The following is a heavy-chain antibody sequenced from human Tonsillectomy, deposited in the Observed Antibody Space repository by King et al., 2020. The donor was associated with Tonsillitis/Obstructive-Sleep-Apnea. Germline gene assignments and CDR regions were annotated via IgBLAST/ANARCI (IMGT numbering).Heavy chain of an antibody. CDR1: GFTFSSYW. Sequence: VQLLESGGGLVQPGGSLRRSCAASGFTFSSYWMRWVLQAPGKGLELVANIKQDGSEKHYVVSVKGRFTISRANAKNSLHLQMNSLRAEDTAVYYCARVRGSGCLDYWGQGTLVTVSS. D-gene: IGHD6-19*01. CDR3: ARVRGSGCLDY. CDR2: IKQDGSEK. V-gene: IGHV3-7*04. J-gene: IGHJ4*02.